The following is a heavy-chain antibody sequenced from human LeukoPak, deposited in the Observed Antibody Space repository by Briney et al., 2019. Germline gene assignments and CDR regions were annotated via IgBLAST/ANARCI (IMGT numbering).Heavy chain of an antibody. CDR2: ISYDGSSK. D-gene: IGHD3-16*01. Sequence: EGSLRLSCAASGFTFSSYAMHWVRQAPGKGLEWVAVISYDGSSKYYADSVKGRFTISRDNSKNTLYLQMNSLRAEDTAVYYCARDLGLEWGQGTLVTVSS. J-gene: IGHJ4*02. CDR3: ARDLGLE. V-gene: IGHV3-30*04. CDR1: GFTFSSYA.